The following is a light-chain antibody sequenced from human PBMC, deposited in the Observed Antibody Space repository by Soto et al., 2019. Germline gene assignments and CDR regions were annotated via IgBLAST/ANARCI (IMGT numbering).Light chain of an antibody. J-gene: IGLJ1*01. CDR3: FSYAGSYLFV. CDR2: DVN. Sequence: QSVLTQPRSVSGSPGQSVTISCTGTTSDIGGYNYVSWYQQHPGKAPKLIIYDVNNRPAGVPDRFSGSKSGITASLTISGLRPEDEGDYHCFSYAGSYLFVFGTATKVTVL. CDR1: TSDIGGYNY. V-gene: IGLV2-11*01.